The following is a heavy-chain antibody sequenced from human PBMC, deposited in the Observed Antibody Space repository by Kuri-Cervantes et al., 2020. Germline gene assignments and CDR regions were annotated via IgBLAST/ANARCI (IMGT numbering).Heavy chain of an antibody. CDR3: ARMEYQLLHQTNWFDP. CDR1: GGSINSGSSY. J-gene: IGHJ5*02. CDR2: IYTSGST. D-gene: IGHD2-2*01. Sequence: SETLSLTCTVSGGSINSGSSYWSWIRQPAGRGLEWIGRIYTSGSTNYNPSLKSRVTISIDTSKDQFSLKLSSVTAADTAVYYCARMEYQLLHQTNWFDPWGQGTLVTVSS. V-gene: IGHV4-61*02.